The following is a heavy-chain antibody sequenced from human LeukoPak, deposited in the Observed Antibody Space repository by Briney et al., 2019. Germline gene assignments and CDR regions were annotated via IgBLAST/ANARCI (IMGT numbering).Heavy chain of an antibody. Sequence: GASVKVSCKASGYTFTGYYMHWVRQAPGQGLEWMGWINPNSGGTNYQGRVTMTRDTSISTAYLQWSSLKASDTAMYYCARHLGYCGGDCDTWDYYYYYMDVWGKGTTVTVSS. CDR1: GYTFTGYY. V-gene: IGHV1-2*02. J-gene: IGHJ6*03. CDR3: ARHLGYCGGDCDTWDYYYYYMDV. CDR2: INPNSGGT. D-gene: IGHD2-21*02.